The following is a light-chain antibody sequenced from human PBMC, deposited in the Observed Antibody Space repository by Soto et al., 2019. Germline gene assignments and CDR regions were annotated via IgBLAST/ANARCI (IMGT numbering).Light chain of an antibody. CDR3: QSYDSSLSGNVV. CDR2: GNS. J-gene: IGLJ2*01. Sequence: QSVLTQPPSVSGAPGQRVTISCTGSSSNIGAGYDVHWYQQLPGTAPKLLIYGNSNRPSGVPDRFSGSKSGTSASLAITGLQAEDEAVYYCQSYDSSLSGNVVFGGGTKLTVL. CDR1: SSNIGAGYD. V-gene: IGLV1-40*01.